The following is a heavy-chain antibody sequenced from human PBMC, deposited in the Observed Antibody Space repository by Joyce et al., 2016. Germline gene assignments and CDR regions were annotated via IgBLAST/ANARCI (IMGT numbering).Heavy chain of an antibody. CDR1: GLAFGLYS. CDR3: ARIGFGYNYGNGLDV. D-gene: IGHD5-18*01. J-gene: IGHJ6*02. V-gene: IGHV3-30-3*01. CDR2: ISHDGSNK. Sequence: QMQLVESGGGVVQPGRSLRLSCAGSGLAFGLYSIHWVRQTPGKGLQGVEVISHDGSNKYDADSVKGRFIISRDKSKNTLDLQMNSLRVEDTAVYYCARIGFGYNYGNGLDVWGQGTTVTVSS.